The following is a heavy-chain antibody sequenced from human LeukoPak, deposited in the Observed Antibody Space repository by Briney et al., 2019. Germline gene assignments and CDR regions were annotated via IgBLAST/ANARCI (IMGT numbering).Heavy chain of an antibody. CDR2: IWSDESEK. V-gene: IGHV3-33*08. CDR3: AREGCSSASCPRGDAFDI. J-gene: IGHJ3*02. D-gene: IGHD2-2*01. CDR1: GFTFSSYA. Sequence: GRSLRLSCAASGFTFSSYAMHWVRQAPGKGLEWVAVIWSDESEKDFADSVKGRFTISRDNSENTLYLQMNSLRVEDTAVYYCAREGCSSASCPRGDAFDIWGQGTLVTVSS.